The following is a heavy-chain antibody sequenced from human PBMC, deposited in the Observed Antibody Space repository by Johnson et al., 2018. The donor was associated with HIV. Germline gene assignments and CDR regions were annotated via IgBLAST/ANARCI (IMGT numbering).Heavy chain of an antibody. CDR2: IYSGGST. V-gene: IGHV3-66*01. CDR1: GFAVNSNY. Sequence: VQLVESGGGLVQPGGSLRLSCAASGFAVNSNYMSWVRQAPGKGLEWVSVIYSGGSTYYADSVTGRFPISRDNSKNTLYLQMNSLRAEDTAVYYCASSYYYDSSGYSGAFDIWGQGTMVTVSS. CDR3: ASSYYYDSSGYSGAFDI. J-gene: IGHJ3*02. D-gene: IGHD3-22*01.